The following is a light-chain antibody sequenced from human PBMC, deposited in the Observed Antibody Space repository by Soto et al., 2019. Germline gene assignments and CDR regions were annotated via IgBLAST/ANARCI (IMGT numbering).Light chain of an antibody. J-gene: IGKJ5*01. CDR2: GAS. V-gene: IGKV3-15*01. Sequence: EIVLTQSPATLSVSPGERASLSCRASQTINTKLVWYQQKPGQAPRLLIYGASTSATGIPDRFSGSGSGTEFTLTITSLQSEDFGIYYCQQYSNWPPITFGQGTRLEIK. CDR1: QTINTK. CDR3: QQYSNWPPIT.